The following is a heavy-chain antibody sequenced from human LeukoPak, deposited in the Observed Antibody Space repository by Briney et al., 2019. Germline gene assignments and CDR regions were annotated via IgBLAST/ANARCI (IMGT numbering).Heavy chain of an antibody. J-gene: IGHJ4*02. CDR3: ASITMVRGVIR. Sequence: SETLSLTCTVSGYSISSGYYWGWIRQPPGKGLEWIGSIYHSGSTYYNPSLKSRVTISVDTSKNQFSLKLSSVTAADTAVYYCASITMVRGVIRWGQGTLVTVSS. V-gene: IGHV4-38-2*02. D-gene: IGHD3-10*01. CDR1: GYSISSGYY. CDR2: IYHSGST.